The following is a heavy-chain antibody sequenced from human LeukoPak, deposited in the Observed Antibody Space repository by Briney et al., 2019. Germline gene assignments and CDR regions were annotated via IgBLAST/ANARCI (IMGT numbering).Heavy chain of an antibody. J-gene: IGHJ4*02. V-gene: IGHV4-59*12. CDR1: GGSISSYY. CDR2: IYYSGNT. D-gene: IGHD6-19*01. CDR3: ARDMGYSSGWFDY. Sequence: PPETLSLTCTVSGGSISSYYWSWIRQPPGKGLEWIGYIYYSGNTNYNPSLKSRVTISVDTSKNQFSLKLRSVTAADTAVYYCARDMGYSSGWFDYWGQGTLVTVSS.